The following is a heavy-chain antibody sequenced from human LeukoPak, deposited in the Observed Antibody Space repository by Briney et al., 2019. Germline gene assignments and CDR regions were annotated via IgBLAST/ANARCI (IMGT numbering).Heavy chain of an antibody. J-gene: IGHJ4*02. V-gene: IGHV4-34*01. CDR3: ARTSWTLFLRGGNFDY. CDR1: GGSFSGYY. CDR2: INHSGST. D-gene: IGHD2-2*01. Sequence: SETLSLTCAVYGGSFSGYYWSWIRQPPGKGLEWIGEINHSGSTNYNPSLKSRVTISVDTSKNQFSLKLSSVTAADTAVYYCARTSWTLFLRGGNFDYWGPGTLVTVSS.